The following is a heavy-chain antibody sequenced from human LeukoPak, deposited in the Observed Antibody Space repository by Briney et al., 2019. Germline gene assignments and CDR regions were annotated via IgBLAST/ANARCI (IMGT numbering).Heavy chain of an antibody. Sequence: SETLSLTCAVYSGSFSGYYWTWIRQPPGKGLEWIGEINHSGTTNCKSSLKSRVTISVDTSKNQFALKLSSVTAADTALYYCAKGTGAGSYWVDYWGQGTLVTVSS. D-gene: IGHD3-10*01. CDR2: INHSGTT. CDR3: AKGTGAGSYWVDY. J-gene: IGHJ4*02. CDR1: SGSFSGYY. V-gene: IGHV4-34*01.